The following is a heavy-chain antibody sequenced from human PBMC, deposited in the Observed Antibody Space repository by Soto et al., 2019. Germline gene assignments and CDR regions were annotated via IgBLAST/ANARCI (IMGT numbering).Heavy chain of an antibody. Sequence: SETLSLTCTVSGDSVNSGSYYWTWIRQAPGKGLEWLGYIYHIGTTRYNPSLKSRATISLDTSKSQFSLRLTSVTAADTAVYFCARESIVGATRFDPWGHGTLVTVSS. D-gene: IGHD1-26*01. J-gene: IGHJ5*02. CDR1: GDSVNSGSYY. CDR2: IYHIGTT. CDR3: ARESIVGATRFDP. V-gene: IGHV4-61*01.